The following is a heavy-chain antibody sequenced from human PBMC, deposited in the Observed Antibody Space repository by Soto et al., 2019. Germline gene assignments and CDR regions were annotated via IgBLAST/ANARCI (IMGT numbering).Heavy chain of an antibody. V-gene: IGHV3-23*01. J-gene: IGHJ6*02. CDR2: ISGSGGST. CDR3: AKLYDYYYGMDV. Sequence: PGGSLRLSCVASGFTFSSYSLSWVRQAPGKGLEWVSSISGSGGSTYYADSVKGRFTISRDNSKNTLYLQMNSLRAEDTAVYYCAKLYDYYYGMDVRGQGTTVTVSS. D-gene: IGHD2-2*02. CDR1: GFTFSSYS.